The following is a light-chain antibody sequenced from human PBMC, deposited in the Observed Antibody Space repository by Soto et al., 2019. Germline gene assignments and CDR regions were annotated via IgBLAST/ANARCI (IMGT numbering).Light chain of an antibody. CDR3: HQYGSSPLP. Sequence: EIVLTQSPGTLSLSPGERATLSCRASQSVSSSYLAWYQQKPGQAPRLLIYGASRRATGIPDRFSGSGSGTDFTLTISRLEPEDFAVYYCHQYGSSPLPFVPGTKVDIK. CDR2: GAS. J-gene: IGKJ3*01. V-gene: IGKV3-20*01. CDR1: QSVSSSY.